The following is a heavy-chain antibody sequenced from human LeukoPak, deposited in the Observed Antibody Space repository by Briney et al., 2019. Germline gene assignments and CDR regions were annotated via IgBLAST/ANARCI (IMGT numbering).Heavy chain of an antibody. D-gene: IGHD3-9*01. CDR2: INHSGST. Sequence: PSETLSLTCAVYGRSFSGYYWSWIRQPPGKGLEWSGEINHSGSTNYNPSLKSRVTISVDTSKNQFSLKLSSVTAADTAVYYCARARGSLTGYYYVDYWGQGPLVTVSS. CDR3: ARARGSLTGYYYVDY. V-gene: IGHV4-34*01. CDR1: GRSFSGYY. J-gene: IGHJ4*02.